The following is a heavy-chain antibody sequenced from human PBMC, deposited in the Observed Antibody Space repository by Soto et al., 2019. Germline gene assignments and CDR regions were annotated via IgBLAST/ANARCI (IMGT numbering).Heavy chain of an antibody. CDR2: IIPIFGTA. J-gene: IGHJ6*02. CDR1: GGTFSSYA. V-gene: IGHV1-69*01. Sequence: QVQLVQSGAEVKKPGSSVKVSCKASGGTFSSYAISWVRQAPGQGLEWMGGIIPIFGTANDAQKFQGRVTITADESTSTAYMELSSLRSEDTAVYYCARSGEQLVPTYYYGMDVWGQGTTVTVSS. CDR3: ARSGEQLVPTYYYGMDV. D-gene: IGHD6-13*01.